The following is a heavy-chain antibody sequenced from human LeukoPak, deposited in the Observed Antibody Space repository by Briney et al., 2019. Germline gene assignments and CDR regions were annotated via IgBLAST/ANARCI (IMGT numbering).Heavy chain of an antibody. V-gene: IGHV3-23*01. Sequence: GGSLRLSCAASGFTFSSYAMSWVRQAPGKGLEWVSAIGGSGGSTYYADSVKGRFTISRDNSKNTLYLQMNSLRAEDTAVYYCAKDPKLYYDILTGYSEFNWFDPWGQGTLVTVSS. D-gene: IGHD3-9*01. CDR1: GFTFSSYA. J-gene: IGHJ5*02. CDR3: AKDPKLYYDILTGYSEFNWFDP. CDR2: IGGSGGST.